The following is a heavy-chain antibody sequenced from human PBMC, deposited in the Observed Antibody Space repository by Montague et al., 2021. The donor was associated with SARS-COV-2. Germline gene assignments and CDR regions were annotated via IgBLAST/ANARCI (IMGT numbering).Heavy chain of an antibody. CDR2: PLHRYKWIN. J-gene: IGHJ3*02. CDR1: GDSVSRVRGA. Sequence: CAISGDSVSRVRGAWNWNTQALPRGLEWVGRPLHRYKWINAYAVSLESRMSITPDTSTNQFSLHLSFVTPDDTAVYYCAREGVHAFDIWGQGTPVIVSS. CDR3: AREGVHAFDI. V-gene: IGHV6-1*01.